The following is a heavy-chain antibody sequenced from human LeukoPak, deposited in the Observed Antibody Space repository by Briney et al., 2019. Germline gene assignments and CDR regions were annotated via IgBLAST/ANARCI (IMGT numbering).Heavy chain of an antibody. CDR2: ISGSGGST. J-gene: IGHJ3*02. V-gene: IGHV3-23*01. CDR3: AKSQQQLVLAFDI. Sequence: GGSLRLSCAASGFTFSSYAMSWVRQAPGKGLEWVSAISGSGGSTYYADSVKGRFTISRDNSKDTLYLQMNSLRAEDTAVYYCAKSQQQLVLAFDIWGQGTMVTVSS. CDR1: GFTFSSYA. D-gene: IGHD6-13*01.